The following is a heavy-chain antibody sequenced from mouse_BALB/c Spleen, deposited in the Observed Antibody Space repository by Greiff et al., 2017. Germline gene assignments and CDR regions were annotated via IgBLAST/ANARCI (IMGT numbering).Heavy chain of an antibody. V-gene: IGHV1-19*01. D-gene: IGHD3-1*01. CDR2: VNPYNGGT. Sequence: EVMLVESGPELVKPGASVKMSCKASGYTFTDYYMDWVKQSHGESFEWIGRVNPYNGGTSYNQKFKGKATLTVDKSSSTAYMELNSLTSEDSAVYYCARGGQLGLLWFAYWGQGTLVTVSA. CDR1: GYTFTDYY. J-gene: IGHJ3*01. CDR3: ARGGQLGLLWFAY.